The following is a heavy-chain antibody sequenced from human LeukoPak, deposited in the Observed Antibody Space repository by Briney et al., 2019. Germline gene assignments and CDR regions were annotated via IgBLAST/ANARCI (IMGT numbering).Heavy chain of an antibody. J-gene: IGHJ5*02. Sequence: ASLKLSCTASGYTFSSYYMHWVRQAPGQGLEWMGCINPNSGATNYAQNFQGRATMTRDTSISTAYMELSRLRSDDTAVYYCAGQHLRISFCGVGSGGNWFAPWGRGTLVIVSS. D-gene: IGHD3-3*01. CDR2: INPNSGAT. CDR3: AGQHLRISFCGVGSGGNWFAP. V-gene: IGHV1-2*02. CDR1: GYTFSSYY.